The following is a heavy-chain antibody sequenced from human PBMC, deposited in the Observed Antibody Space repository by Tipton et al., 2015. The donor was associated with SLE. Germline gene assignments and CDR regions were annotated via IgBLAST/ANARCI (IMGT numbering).Heavy chain of an antibody. CDR3: ARHLWGHVPTRLGGLDI. CDR1: GYSFITNW. D-gene: IGHD5-12*01. CDR2: IHPGDSET. Sequence: QLVQSGAEVKKPGKSLTISCKASGYSFITNWIGWVRQMPGKGLEWMGIIHPGDSETKYSPSFKGQVTISVDRSISVAFLHWSSLKASDTAIYFCARHLWGHVPTRLGGLDIWGQGTLVTVSS. V-gene: IGHV5-51*01. J-gene: IGHJ3*02.